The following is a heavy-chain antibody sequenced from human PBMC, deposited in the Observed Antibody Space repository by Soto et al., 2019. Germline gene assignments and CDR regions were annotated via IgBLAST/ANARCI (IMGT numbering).Heavy chain of an antibody. V-gene: IGHV3-30*18. D-gene: IGHD6-13*01. CDR3: AQDPIAGWYSSSWYEAFDP. Sequence: QVQLVESGGGVVQPGRSLRLPCAASGFTFSSYGMHWVRQAPGKGLEWVAVISYDGSNKYYADSVKGRFTISRDNSKNTLYLQMNSLRAEDTAVYYCAQDPIAGWYSSSWYEAFDPWGEGTLVTVSS. CDR2: ISYDGSNK. CDR1: GFTFSSYG. J-gene: IGHJ5*02.